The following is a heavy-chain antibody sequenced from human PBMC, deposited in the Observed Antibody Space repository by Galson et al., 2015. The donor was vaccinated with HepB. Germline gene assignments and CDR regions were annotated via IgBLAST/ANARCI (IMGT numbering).Heavy chain of an antibody. V-gene: IGHV3-30*18. CDR3: AKDHEDTGYYYGMDV. Sequence: SLRLSCAASGFTFSSYGMHWVRQAPGKGLEWVAVISYDGSNKYYADSVKGRFTISRDNSKNTLYLQMNSLRAEDTAVYYCAKDHEDTGYYYGMDVWGQGTTVTVSS. D-gene: IGHD3-10*01. J-gene: IGHJ6*02. CDR1: GFTFSSYG. CDR2: ISYDGSNK.